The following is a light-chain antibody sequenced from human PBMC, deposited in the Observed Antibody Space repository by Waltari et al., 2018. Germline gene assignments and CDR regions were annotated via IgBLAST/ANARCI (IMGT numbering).Light chain of an antibody. CDR3: MQALQAPWT. CDR1: QSLLHSNGYNY. V-gene: IGKV2-28*01. Sequence: DIVMTQSPLSLPVTPGEPASISCRSSQSLLHSNGYNYLDWYLQKPGQSPQLLIYLGSNRASGVPDRFRGSGSGTDFKLKISRVEAEDVGVYCCMQALQAPWTFGQGTKVEIK. CDR2: LGS. J-gene: IGKJ1*01.